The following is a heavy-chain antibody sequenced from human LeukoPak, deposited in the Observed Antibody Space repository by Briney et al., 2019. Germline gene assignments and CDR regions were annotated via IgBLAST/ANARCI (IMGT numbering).Heavy chain of an antibody. V-gene: IGHV3-48*03. J-gene: IGHJ3*02. CDR2: ISSSGSTT. Sequence: PGGSLRLSCAASGFTFSSYEMNWVRQAPGKGLEWVSYISSSGSTTYSADSVRGRFTISRDNAKNSLYLKMNSLRAEETAVYYCARGNSSGYYFSDAFDIWGERTMVSVSS. D-gene: IGHD3-22*01. CDR1: GFTFSSYE. CDR3: ARGNSSGYYFSDAFDI.